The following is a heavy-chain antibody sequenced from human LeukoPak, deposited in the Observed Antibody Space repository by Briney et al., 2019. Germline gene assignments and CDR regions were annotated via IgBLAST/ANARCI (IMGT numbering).Heavy chain of an antibody. D-gene: IGHD6-19*01. V-gene: IGHV3-30-3*01. CDR2: ISYDGSNK. Sequence: PGRSLRLSCAASGFTFSSYAMHWVRQAPGKGLEWVAVISYDGSNKYYADSVKGRFTISRDNSKNTLYLQMNSLRAEDTAVYYCAREGYSSGYADYWGQGTLVTVSP. CDR3: AREGYSSGYADY. J-gene: IGHJ4*02. CDR1: GFTFSSYA.